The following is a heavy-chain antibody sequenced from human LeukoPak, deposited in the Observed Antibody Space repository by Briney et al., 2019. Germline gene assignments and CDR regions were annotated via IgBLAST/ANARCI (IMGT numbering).Heavy chain of an antibody. J-gene: IGHJ6*03. D-gene: IGHD6-13*01. CDR3: ARSAPAAAGTGPMDV. CDR1: GFTFSSYS. Sequence: AGVSLRLSCAASGFTFSSYSMSWVRQAPGKGLEWVSSISSSSSSTNYADSVRGRFTISRDNARNSLYLQMNSLRAEDTTVYYCARSAPAAAGTGPMDVWGKGTTVTVSS. V-gene: IGHV3-21*01. CDR2: ISSSSSST.